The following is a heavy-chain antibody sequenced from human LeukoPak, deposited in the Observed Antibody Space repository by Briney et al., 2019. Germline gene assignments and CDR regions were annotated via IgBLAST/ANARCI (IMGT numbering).Heavy chain of an antibody. D-gene: IGHD2-2*01. CDR3: AKGDCSSTSCYDGPSYYYYMDV. V-gene: IGHV3-23*01. Sequence: GGSLRLSCAASGFTFSSYAMSWVRQAPGKGLEWVSAISGSGGSTYYADSVKGRFTISRDNSKNTLYLQMNSLRAEDTAVYYCAKGDCSSTSCYDGPSYYYYMDVWGKGTTVTVSS. J-gene: IGHJ6*03. CDR2: ISGSGGST. CDR1: GFTFSSYA.